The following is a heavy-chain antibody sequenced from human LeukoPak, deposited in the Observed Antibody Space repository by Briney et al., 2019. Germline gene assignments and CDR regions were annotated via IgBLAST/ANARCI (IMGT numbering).Heavy chain of an antibody. CDR3: ARLPTGFPNWFDP. J-gene: IGHJ5*02. Sequence: SETLSLTCTVSGGSITSSSYTWGWIRQPPGKGLGWIGTINYSGTTYYNPSLNSRVTISVDTSKNQFSLKLNSVTAADTAVYYCARLPTGFPNWFDPWGRGTLVTVSS. D-gene: IGHD7-27*01. CDR2: INYSGTT. CDR1: GGSITSSSYT. V-gene: IGHV4-39*01.